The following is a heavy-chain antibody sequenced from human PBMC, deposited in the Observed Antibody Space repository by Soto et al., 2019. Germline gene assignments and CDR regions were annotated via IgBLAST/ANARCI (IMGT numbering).Heavy chain of an antibody. CDR1: GGTFSSYA. J-gene: IGHJ6*02. V-gene: IGHV1-69*06. D-gene: IGHD1-1*01. CDR3: AGGTGLYYYYGMDV. CDR2: IIPIFGTA. Sequence: ASVKVSCKASGGTFSSYAISWVRQAPGQGLEWMGGIIPIFGTANYAQKFQGRVTITADKSTSTAYMELSSLRSEDTAVYYCAGGTGLYYYYGMDVWGQGTTVTAP.